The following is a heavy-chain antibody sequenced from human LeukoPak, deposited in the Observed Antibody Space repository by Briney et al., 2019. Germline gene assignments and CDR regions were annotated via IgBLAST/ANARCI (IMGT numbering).Heavy chain of an antibody. Sequence: SETLSLTCTVSGGSISSSSYYWGWIRQPPGKGLEWIGSIYYSGSTYYNPSLKSRVTISVDKSKNQFSLKLSSVTAADTAVYYCARESGYYGSGTSGMDVWGQGTTVTVSS. V-gene: IGHV4-39*07. CDR2: IYYSGST. CDR3: ARESGYYGSGTSGMDV. CDR1: GGSISSSSYY. J-gene: IGHJ6*02. D-gene: IGHD3-10*01.